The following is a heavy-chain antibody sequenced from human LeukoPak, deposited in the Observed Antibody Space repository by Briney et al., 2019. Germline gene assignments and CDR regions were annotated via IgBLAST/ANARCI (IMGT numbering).Heavy chain of an antibody. CDR2: ISGSGGST. CDR1: GFTLSSYA. Sequence: GGSLRLSCAASGFTLSSYAMSWVRQAPGKGLEWVSAISGSGGSTYYADSVKGRFTISRDNSKNTLYLQMNSLRAEDTAVYYCATHLGGYCSGGSCYRSYGMDVWGQGTTVTVSS. J-gene: IGHJ6*02. D-gene: IGHD2-15*01. V-gene: IGHV3-23*01. CDR3: ATHLGGYCSGGSCYRSYGMDV.